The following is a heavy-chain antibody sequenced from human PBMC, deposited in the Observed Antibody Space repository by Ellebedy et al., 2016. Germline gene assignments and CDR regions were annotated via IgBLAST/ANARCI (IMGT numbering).Heavy chain of an antibody. CDR2: IYHSGST. J-gene: IGHJ4*02. CDR1: GYSISSGYY. CDR3: ALGAVAGFYYFDY. D-gene: IGHD6-19*01. V-gene: IGHV4-38-2*02. Sequence: SETLSLXCTVSGYSISSGYYWGWIRQPPGKGLEWIGSIYHSGSTYYNPSLKSRVTISVDTSKNQFSLKLSSVTAADTAVYYCALGAVAGFYYFDYWGQGTLVTVSS.